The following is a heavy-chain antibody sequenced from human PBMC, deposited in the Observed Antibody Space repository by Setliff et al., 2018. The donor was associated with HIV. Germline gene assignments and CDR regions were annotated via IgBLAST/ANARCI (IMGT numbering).Heavy chain of an antibody. V-gene: IGHV3-11*06. CDR2: ISSSSSYT. CDR1: GFTFSDYY. J-gene: IGHJ6*02. D-gene: IGHD5-12*01. Sequence: PGGSLRLSCAASGFTFSDYYMSWIRQAPGKGLEWVSYISSSSSYTNYADSVKSRFTISRDNSKNTLYLQMNSLRAEDTAVYYCAGGATGSMDVWGQGTTVTVSS. CDR3: AGGATGSMDV.